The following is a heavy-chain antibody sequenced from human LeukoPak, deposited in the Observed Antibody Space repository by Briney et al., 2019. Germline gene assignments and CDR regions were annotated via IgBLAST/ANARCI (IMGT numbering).Heavy chain of an antibody. CDR3: ATDPDSSGYYYPIFDY. V-gene: IGHV3-30-3*01. CDR1: GFTFNNYV. CDR2: ISYDGSNK. Sequence: GGSLRLSCAASGFTFNNYVMSWVRQAPGKGLVWVAIISYDGSNKYYADSVKGRFTISRDNSKNTLYLQINSLRAEDTAVYYCATDPDSSGYYYPIFDYWGQGTLVTVSS. D-gene: IGHD3-22*01. J-gene: IGHJ4*02.